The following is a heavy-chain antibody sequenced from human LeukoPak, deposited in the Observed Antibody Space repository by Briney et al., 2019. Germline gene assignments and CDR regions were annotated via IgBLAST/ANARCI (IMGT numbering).Heavy chain of an antibody. CDR1: GYTFTSYY. Sequence: GASVKVSCKASGYTFTSYYMHWVRQAPGQGLEWMGIINPSGGSTSYAQKFQGRVTMTRDTSTSTVYMELSSLRSEDTAVYYCAREVDYYGSGSYLLAGNWFDPWGQGTLVTVSS. CDR2: INPSGGST. V-gene: IGHV1-46*01. J-gene: IGHJ5*02. CDR3: AREVDYYGSGSYLLAGNWFDP. D-gene: IGHD3-10*01.